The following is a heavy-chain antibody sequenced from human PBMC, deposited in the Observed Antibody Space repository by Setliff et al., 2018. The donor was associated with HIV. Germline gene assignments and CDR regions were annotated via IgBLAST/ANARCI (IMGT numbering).Heavy chain of an antibody. Sequence: APVKVSCKISGYTLTEVSMHWVRRATGQGLEWMGWMNPNSGNTGYAQKFQGRVTLTSNTSISTAYMQLSSLTSEDTAVYYCARATPSIVAAGDYYHFYMDVWGKGSTVTVSS. CDR3: ARATPSIVAAGDYYHFYMDV. CDR2: MNPNSGNT. CDR1: GYTLTEVS. J-gene: IGHJ6*03. D-gene: IGHD6-13*01. V-gene: IGHV1-8*01.